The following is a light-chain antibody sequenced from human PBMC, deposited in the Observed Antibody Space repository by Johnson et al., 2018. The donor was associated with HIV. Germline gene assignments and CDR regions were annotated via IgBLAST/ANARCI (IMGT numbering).Light chain of an antibody. V-gene: IGLV1-51*01. CDR2: DNN. CDR1: SSNIGNNY. J-gene: IGLJ1*01. Sequence: QSVLTQPPSVSAAPGQKVTISCSGSSSNIGNNYVSWYQQVPGAAPKLLIYDNNKRPSGIPDRFSGSKSGTSATLGITGLQTGDEADYYCGTWDSSLSALYVFGTGTTITVL. CDR3: GTWDSSLSALYV.